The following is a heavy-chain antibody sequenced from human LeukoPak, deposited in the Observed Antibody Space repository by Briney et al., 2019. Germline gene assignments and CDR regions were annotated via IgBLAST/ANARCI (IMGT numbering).Heavy chain of an antibody. Sequence: ASVKVSCKASGYTFTGYYMHWVRQAPGQGLEWMGWINPNSGGTNYAQKFQGWVTMTRDTSISTAYMELSRLRSDDTAVYYCARGGVTWGPYYDFWSGYFTWDCWGQGTPVTVSS. V-gene: IGHV1-2*04. J-gene: IGHJ4*02. D-gene: IGHD3-3*01. CDR3: ARGGVTWGPYYDFWSGYFTWDC. CDR2: INPNSGGT. CDR1: GYTFTGYY.